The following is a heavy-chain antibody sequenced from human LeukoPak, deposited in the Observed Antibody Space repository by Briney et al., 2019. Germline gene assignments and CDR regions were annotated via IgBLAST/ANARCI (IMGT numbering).Heavy chain of an antibody. CDR2: IHYSGTT. CDR1: GGSISAYY. V-gene: IGHV4-59*01. Sequence: PSETLSLTCTVSGGSISAYYWSWVRQPPGKGLEWIGYIHYSGTTNYYPSLKSRVTIALDTSKNQFSLKLNPVTAADTAVYYCARFGTSSSRFFDQWGQGTLVTVSS. J-gene: IGHJ4*02. CDR3: ARFGTSSSRFFDQ. D-gene: IGHD6-6*01.